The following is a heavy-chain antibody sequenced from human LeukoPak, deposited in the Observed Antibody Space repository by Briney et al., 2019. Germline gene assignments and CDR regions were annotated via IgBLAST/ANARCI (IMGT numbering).Heavy chain of an antibody. J-gene: IGHJ4*02. CDR1: GFTFSGYS. Sequence: GGSLRLSCAASGFTFSGYSMNWVRQAPGKGLEWVSSISGSSSHIYYADSVKGRFTISRDNAKNSLYLQMNSLRAEDTAVYYCTRGVVRYFDYWGQGALVTVSS. V-gene: IGHV3-21*01. CDR3: TRGVVRYFDY. CDR2: ISGSSSHI. D-gene: IGHD3-9*01.